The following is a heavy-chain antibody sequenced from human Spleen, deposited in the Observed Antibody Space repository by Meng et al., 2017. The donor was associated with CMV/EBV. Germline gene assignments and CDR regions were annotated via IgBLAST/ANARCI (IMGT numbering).Heavy chain of an antibody. Sequence: ASVKVSCKASAYTFTNYYLHWVRQAPGQGLEWMGWINPNSGDTNYAQKFQGRVIMTRDTSISTAYMELSRLTSDDTAVYYCAREGRRSGYDNWFDPWGQGTLVTVSS. CDR1: AYTFTNYY. V-gene: IGHV1-2*02. CDR3: AREGRRSGYDNWFDP. J-gene: IGHJ5*02. CDR2: INPNSGDT. D-gene: IGHD3-22*01.